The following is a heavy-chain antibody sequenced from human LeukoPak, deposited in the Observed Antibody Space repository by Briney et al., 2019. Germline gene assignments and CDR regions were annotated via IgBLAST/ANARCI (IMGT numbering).Heavy chain of an antibody. CDR2: ISSCSTYI. J-gene: IGHJ4*02. D-gene: IGHD6-13*01. Sequence: SSISSCSTYISYADSVKAPFTISRDNAKNSLYLQMNSLRAEDTAVYYCARGPAAGLYYFDYWGQGTLVTVSS. V-gene: IGHV3-21*01. CDR3: ARGPAAGLYYFDY.